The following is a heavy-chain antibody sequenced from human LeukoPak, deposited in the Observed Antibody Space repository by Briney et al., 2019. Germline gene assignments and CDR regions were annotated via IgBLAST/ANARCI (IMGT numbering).Heavy chain of an antibody. CDR2: INHSGST. CDR1: GGSFSGYY. J-gene: IGHJ4*02. Sequence: SETLSLTCQVYGGSFSGYYWSWIRQPPGKGLEWIGEINHSGSTNYNPSLKSRVTISVDTSKNQFSLKLSSVTAADTAVYYCARRGVVPAARRHFDYWGQGTLVTVSS. D-gene: IGHD2-2*01. CDR3: ARRGVVPAARRHFDY. V-gene: IGHV4-34*01.